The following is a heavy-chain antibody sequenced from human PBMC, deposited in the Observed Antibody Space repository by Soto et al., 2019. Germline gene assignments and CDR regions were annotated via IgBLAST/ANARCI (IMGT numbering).Heavy chain of an antibody. CDR1: GYTFSDYY. J-gene: IGHJ4*02. Sequence: ASVKVSCKASGYTFSDYYIHWVRQAPGQGLEWMGWTNPNSGGTKYAPKFQGGVTMTRDTSITTAYMELSRLGSGDTAVYYCAREPATAKPEGVDFWGQGILVTVSS. CDR2: TNPNSGGT. V-gene: IGHV1-2*02. D-gene: IGHD1-1*01. CDR3: AREPATAKPEGVDF.